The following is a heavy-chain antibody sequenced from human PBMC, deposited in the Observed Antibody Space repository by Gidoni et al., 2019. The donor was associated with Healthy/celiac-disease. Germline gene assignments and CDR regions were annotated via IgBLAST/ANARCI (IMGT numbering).Heavy chain of an antibody. J-gene: IGHJ4*02. CDR3: EREDLLSGSHFDY. CDR2: IYTSGST. CDR1: GGSISSGSYY. D-gene: IGHD3-10*01. V-gene: IGHV4-61*02. Sequence: QVQLPESGPGLVVPSQTLSLTCTVCGGSISSGSYYWSWTRQPAGKGLEWIWRIYTSGSTNYNPSLKSRGTISVETSKNQFSLKLSSGTAADTAVDYCEREDLLSGSHFDYWGQGTLVTVSS.